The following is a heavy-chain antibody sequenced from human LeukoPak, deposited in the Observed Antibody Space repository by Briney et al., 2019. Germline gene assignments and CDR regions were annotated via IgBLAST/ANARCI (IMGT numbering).Heavy chain of an antibody. J-gene: IGHJ6*02. CDR1: GGSISVHD. CDR2: IYDSQIS. CDR3: ARHSLVFYGSGSYFLNSMDV. V-gene: IGHV4-59*08. Sequence: PSETLSLTCTVSGGSISVHDWSWIRQPPGKGLEWIGNIYDSQISSYNPSLKSRVTISLDTSQNQLSLDLSSVTAADTAVYYCARHSLVFYGSGSYFLNSMDVWGQGTTVTVSS. D-gene: IGHD3-10*01.